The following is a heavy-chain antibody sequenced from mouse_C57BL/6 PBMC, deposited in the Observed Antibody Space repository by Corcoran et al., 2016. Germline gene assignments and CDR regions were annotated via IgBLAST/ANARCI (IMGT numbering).Heavy chain of an antibody. V-gene: IGHV1-80*01. CDR3: AREHDYEGVDY. CDR2: IYPGDGDT. Sequence: QVQLQQSGAELVKPGASVKISCKASGYAFSSYWMNWVKQRPGKGLEWIGQIYPGDGDTNYNGKFKGKATLTADKSSSTAYMQLSSLTSEDSAVYFCAREHDYEGVDYGGQGTSVTVSS. D-gene: IGHD2-4*01. CDR1: GYAFSSYW. J-gene: IGHJ4*01.